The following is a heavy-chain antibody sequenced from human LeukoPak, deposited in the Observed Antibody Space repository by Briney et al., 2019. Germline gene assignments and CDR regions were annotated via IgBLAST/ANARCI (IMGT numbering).Heavy chain of an antibody. D-gene: IGHD6-13*01. Sequence: GASVKVSCTASGYTFTGYYMHWVRQAPGQGLEWMGWINPNSGGTNYAQKFQGRVTMTRDTSISTAYMELSRLRSDDTAVYYCARDRPTAGKMGYWGQGTLVTVSS. CDR1: GYTFTGYY. CDR3: ARDRPTAGKMGY. J-gene: IGHJ4*02. CDR2: INPNSGGT. V-gene: IGHV1-2*02.